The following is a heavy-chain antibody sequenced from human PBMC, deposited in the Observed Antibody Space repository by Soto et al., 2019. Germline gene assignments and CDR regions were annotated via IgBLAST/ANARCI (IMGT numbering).Heavy chain of an antibody. CDR3: ARIITAAGGRRYFDL. J-gene: IGHJ2*01. Sequence: QVQLVESGGGLVKPGGSLRLSCAASGFTFSDYYMSWIRQAPGKWLEWVSYINSSSSYTNYADSVKGRFTISSDNAKHSLYLQMNSLRADDTAVYYCARIITAAGGRRYFDLWGRGTLVTVSS. V-gene: IGHV3-11*05. D-gene: IGHD6-13*01. CDR2: INSSSSYT. CDR1: GFTFSDYY.